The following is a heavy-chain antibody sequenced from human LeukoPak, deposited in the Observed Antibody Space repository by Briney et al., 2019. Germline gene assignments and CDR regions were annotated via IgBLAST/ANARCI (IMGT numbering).Heavy chain of an antibody. CDR1: GYTFTSYD. V-gene: IGHV1-8*01. D-gene: IGHD3-10*01. CDR3: ARGIARGVPYNWFDP. Sequence: GASVKASCKASGYTFTSYDINWVRQATGQGLEWMGWMNPDSGNTGYAQKFQGRVTMTRNTSISTAYMELYSLESEDTAVYYCARGIARGVPYNWFDPWGQGTLVTVSS. J-gene: IGHJ5*02. CDR2: MNPDSGNT.